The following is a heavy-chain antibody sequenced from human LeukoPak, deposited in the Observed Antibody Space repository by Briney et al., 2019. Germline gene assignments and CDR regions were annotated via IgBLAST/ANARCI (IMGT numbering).Heavy chain of an antibody. Sequence: GGSLRLSCAASGFTFGSYSMNWVRQAPGKGLEWLSYISGTTGIIYYADSVKGRFTISRDNAKNSLYLQMNSLRAEDTAVYYCAREVAYCGGDCSGGWFDPWGQGTLVTVSS. D-gene: IGHD2-21*02. V-gene: IGHV3-48*01. CDR3: AREVAYCGGDCSGGWFDP. CDR2: ISGTTGII. CDR1: GFTFGSYS. J-gene: IGHJ5*02.